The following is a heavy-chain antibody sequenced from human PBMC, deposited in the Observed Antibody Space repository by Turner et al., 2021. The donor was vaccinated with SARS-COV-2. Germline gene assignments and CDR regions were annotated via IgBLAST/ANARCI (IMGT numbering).Heavy chain of an antibody. J-gene: IGHJ5*01. D-gene: IGHD3-3*01. CDR3: ARELRFHCLDS. CDR1: GGSISSDF. CDR2: INYSEST. Sequence: HLRESGPAVETPSDTLALPCTVSGGSISSDFWRWLRQPPGKGLDVIGYINYSESTTHNTSLNSRVNMSVDTSKNQLSLKLSSVTAADTAVYYCARELRFHCLDSWGQGTLVTVSS. V-gene: IGHV4-59*01.